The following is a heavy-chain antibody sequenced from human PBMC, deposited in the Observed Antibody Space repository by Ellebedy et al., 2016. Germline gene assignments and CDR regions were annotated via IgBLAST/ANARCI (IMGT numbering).Heavy chain of an antibody. CDR2: IYSGGDT. CDR3: APRAIAAPK. J-gene: IGHJ4*02. V-gene: IGHV3-53*01. D-gene: IGHD6-6*01. Sequence: GGSLRLSXTASGFNFNTFFMSWVRQAPGKGLEWVSLIYSGGDTSYADSVKGRFTISRDSSRNTLYLQMNSLRAEDTAVYYCAPRAIAAPKWGQGTLVTVSS. CDR1: GFNFNTFF.